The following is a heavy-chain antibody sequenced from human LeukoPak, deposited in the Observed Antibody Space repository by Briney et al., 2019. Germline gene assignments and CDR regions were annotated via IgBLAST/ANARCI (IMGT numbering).Heavy chain of an antibody. D-gene: IGHD4-17*01. V-gene: IGHV4-30-2*01. CDR3: ARSPRGSYGDYDGTYYYYYYMDV. CDR1: GGSISSGGYY. Sequence: PSQTLSLTCTVSGGSISSGGYYWSWIRQPPGRGLEWIGYIYHSGSTYYNPSLKSRVTISVDRSKNQFSLKLSSVTAADTAVYYCARSPRGSYGDYDGTYYYYYYMDVWGKGTTVTVSS. J-gene: IGHJ6*03. CDR2: IYHSGST.